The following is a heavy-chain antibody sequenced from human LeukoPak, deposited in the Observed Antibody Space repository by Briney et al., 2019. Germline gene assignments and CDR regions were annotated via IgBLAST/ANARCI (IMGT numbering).Heavy chain of an antibody. CDR1: GFTVSSNY. V-gene: IGHV3-66*01. Sequence: GGSLRLSCAASGFTVSSNYMSWVRQAPGKGLEWVSVIYSGGSTYYADSVKGRFTISRDNAKNSLYLQMNSLRAEDTAVYYCARDLTYYYDSSGHDYWGQGTLVTVSS. J-gene: IGHJ4*02. CDR3: ARDLTYYYDSSGHDY. D-gene: IGHD3-22*01. CDR2: IYSGGST.